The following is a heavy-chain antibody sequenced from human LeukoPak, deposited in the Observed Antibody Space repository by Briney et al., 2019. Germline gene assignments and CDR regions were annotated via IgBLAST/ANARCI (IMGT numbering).Heavy chain of an antibody. Sequence: PGGSLRLSCAASGFTFSSYGMHWVRQAPGKGLEWVAFIRYDGSNKYYADSVKGRFTISRDNSKNTLYLQMNSLKTEDTAVYYCTRRGIGYCSSTSCYSVGEPFDYWGQGTLVTVSS. V-gene: IGHV3-30*02. CDR2: IRYDGSNK. CDR3: TRRGIGYCSSTSCYSVGEPFDY. J-gene: IGHJ4*02. CDR1: GFTFSSYG. D-gene: IGHD2-2*01.